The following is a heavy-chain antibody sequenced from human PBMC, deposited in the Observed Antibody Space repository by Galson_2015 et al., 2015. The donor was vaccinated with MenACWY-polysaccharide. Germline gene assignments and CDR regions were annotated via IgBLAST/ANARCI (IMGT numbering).Heavy chain of an antibody. Sequence: SLRLSCAASGFTFSTHWMHWVRQAPGKGLVGLSRINSDGSPTNYAVSVKGRFTISRDNAKNTLFLQMNSLSVEDTAVYYCAKNIQADDWGQGTLVTVSS. V-gene: IGHV3-74*01. CDR2: INSDGSPT. D-gene: IGHD2/OR15-2a*01. CDR3: AKNIQADD. CDR1: GFTFSTHW. J-gene: IGHJ4*02.